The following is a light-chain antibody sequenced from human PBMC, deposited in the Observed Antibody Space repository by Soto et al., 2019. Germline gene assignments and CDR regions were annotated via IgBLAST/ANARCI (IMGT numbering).Light chain of an antibody. CDR1: SSNIGSNY. CDR3: SAWDDSLSGPV. J-gene: IGLJ3*02. CDR2: RND. Sequence: QSALTQPPSASGTPGQRVTISCSGSSSNIGSNYVYWYRQLPGTAPNVLIDRNDERPSGVPDRFSGSKSGSSASLAISGLRCEDEADYYCSAWDDSLSGPVFGRGTKLTV. V-gene: IGLV1-47*01.